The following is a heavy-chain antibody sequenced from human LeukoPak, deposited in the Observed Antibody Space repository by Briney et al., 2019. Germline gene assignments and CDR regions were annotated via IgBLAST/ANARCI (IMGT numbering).Heavy chain of an antibody. CDR3: ARALVPLVY. V-gene: IGHV4-59*01. J-gene: IGHJ4*02. D-gene: IGHD3-10*01. Sequence: PSETLSLTCTGSGGSISSYYWSWIRQPPGKGLEWIGYIYYSGSTNYNPSLKSRVTISVDTSKNQFSLKLSSVTAADTAVYYCARALVPLVYWGQGTLVTVSS. CDR1: GGSISSYY. CDR2: IYYSGST.